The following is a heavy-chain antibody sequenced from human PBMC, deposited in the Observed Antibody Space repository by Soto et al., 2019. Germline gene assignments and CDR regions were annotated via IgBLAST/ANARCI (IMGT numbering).Heavy chain of an antibody. CDR3: KIGVTANYMGGDAFDI. CDR2: IMPIFGTA. V-gene: IGHV1-69*01. CDR1: GGTFSSYT. D-gene: IGHD3-16*01. Sequence: QVLLVQSGAEVKKPGSSVKVTCKASGGTFSSYTISWVRQAPGQWLEYLGGIMPIFGTATYTQRFQDRGTITADESTSTVYMELRSLTSDDTAVYYCKIGVTANYMGGDAFDIWCQGTMVTGSS. J-gene: IGHJ3*02.